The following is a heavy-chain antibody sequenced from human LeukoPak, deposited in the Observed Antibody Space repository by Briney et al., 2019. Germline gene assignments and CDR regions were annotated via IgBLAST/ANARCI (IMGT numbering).Heavy chain of an antibody. CDR1: GGSISSSNW. Sequence: PETLSLTCAVSGGSISSSNWWSWVRQPPGKGLEWIGEIYHSGSTNYNPSLKSRVTISVDKSKNQFSLKLSSVTAADTAVYYCARRSYGDYELDYWGQGTLVTVSS. J-gene: IGHJ4*02. D-gene: IGHD4-17*01. CDR3: ARRSYGDYELDY. V-gene: IGHV4-4*03. CDR2: IYHSGST.